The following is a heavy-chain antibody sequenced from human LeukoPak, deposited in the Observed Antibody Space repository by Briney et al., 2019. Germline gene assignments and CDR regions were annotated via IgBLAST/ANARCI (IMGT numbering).Heavy chain of an antibody. J-gene: IGHJ5*02. CDR1: GYTFTCYY. CDR2: INPNSGGT. Sequence: ASVKVSCKASGYTFTCYYMHWVRQAPGQGLEWMGWINPNSGGTNYAQKFQGRVTMTRDTSISTAYMELSRLRSEDTAVYYCARGPHRRTYDRDNWFDPWGQGTLVTVSS. D-gene: IGHD3-3*01. CDR3: ARGPHRRTYDRDNWFDP. V-gene: IGHV1-2*02.